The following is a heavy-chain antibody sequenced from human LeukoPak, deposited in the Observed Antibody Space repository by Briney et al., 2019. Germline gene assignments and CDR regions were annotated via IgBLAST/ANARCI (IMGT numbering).Heavy chain of an antibody. J-gene: IGHJ5*02. CDR3: ATDFNKGFDP. D-gene: IGHD1/OR15-1a*01. Sequence: PGGSLRLSCAASGFTFSNYNMNWVRQAPGKGLEWVSYISSSSGIIYYADSVEGRFTISRDNAKNSLYLQMDSLRVEDTAVYYCATDFNKGFDPWGQGTLVTVSS. CDR1: GFTFSNYN. CDR2: ISSSSGII. V-gene: IGHV3-48*04.